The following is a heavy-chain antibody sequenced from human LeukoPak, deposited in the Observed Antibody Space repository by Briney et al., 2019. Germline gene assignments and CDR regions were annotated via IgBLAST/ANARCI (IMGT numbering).Heavy chain of an antibody. CDR3: VRGDWYDAFDI. CDR2: ISGSGGNT. Sequence: GGSLRLSCAASGFTFISYAMSWVRQAPGKGLEWVSAISGSGGNTYYADSVKGRFTISRDNSKNTLYLQMNSLRVEDTAVYYCVRGDWYDAFDIWGQGTMVTVSS. D-gene: IGHD2-21*02. J-gene: IGHJ3*02. V-gene: IGHV3-23*01. CDR1: GFTFISYA.